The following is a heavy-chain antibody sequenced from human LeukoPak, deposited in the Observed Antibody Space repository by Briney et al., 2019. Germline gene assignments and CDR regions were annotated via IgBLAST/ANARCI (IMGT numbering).Heavy chain of an antibody. J-gene: IGHJ6*02. Sequence: SVKVSCKASGGTFSSYAISWVRQAPGQGLEWMGGIIPIFGTANYAQKFQGRVTITADESTSTAYMELSSLRSEDTAVYYCARGIVVPAAMMHYYYYGMDVWGQGTTVTVSS. D-gene: IGHD2-2*01. V-gene: IGHV1-69*01. CDR2: IIPIFGTA. CDR3: ARGIVVPAAMMHYYYYGMDV. CDR1: GGTFSSYA.